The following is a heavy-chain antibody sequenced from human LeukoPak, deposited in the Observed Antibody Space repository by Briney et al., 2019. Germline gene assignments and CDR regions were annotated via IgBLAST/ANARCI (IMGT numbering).Heavy chain of an antibody. J-gene: IGHJ4*02. V-gene: IGHV3-30*02. CDR2: IRYDGSNK. CDR1: GFTFSSYG. CDR3: AKDHVISHDYGDPDY. D-gene: IGHD4-17*01. Sequence: GGSLRLSCAASGFTFSSYGMHWVRQAPGKGLEWVAFIRYDGSNKYYADSVKGRFTISRDNSKNTLYLQMNSLRAEDTAVYYCAKDHVISHDYGDPDYWGQGTLVTVSS.